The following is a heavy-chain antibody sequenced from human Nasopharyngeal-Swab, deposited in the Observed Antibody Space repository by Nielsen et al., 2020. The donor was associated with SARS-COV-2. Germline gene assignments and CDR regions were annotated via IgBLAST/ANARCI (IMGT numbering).Heavy chain of an antibody. CDR2: MNPNSGNT. Sequence: WVRQAPGQGLEWMGWMNPNSGNTGYAQKFQGRVTMTRNTSISTAYMELSSLRSEDTAVYYCARTYYDILTDYYYGMDVWGQGTTVTVSS. D-gene: IGHD3-9*01. J-gene: IGHJ6*02. V-gene: IGHV1-8*01. CDR3: ARTYYDILTDYYYGMDV.